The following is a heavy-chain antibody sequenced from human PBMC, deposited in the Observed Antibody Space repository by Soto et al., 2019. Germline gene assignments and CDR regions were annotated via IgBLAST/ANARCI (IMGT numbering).Heavy chain of an antibody. CDR2: IYYSGST. CDR1: GGSISSYY. J-gene: IGHJ3*02. D-gene: IGHD4-17*01. CDR3: ASWPTVTTDRFDAFDI. Sequence: QVQLQESGPGLVKPSETLSLTCTVSGGSISSYYWSWIRQPPGKGLEWLGDIYYSGSTNYNPSLKSRVTMSVDTPKNPFSLKLSSVTAADTAVYYCASWPTVTTDRFDAFDIWGDGTMVTVSS. V-gene: IGHV4-59*01.